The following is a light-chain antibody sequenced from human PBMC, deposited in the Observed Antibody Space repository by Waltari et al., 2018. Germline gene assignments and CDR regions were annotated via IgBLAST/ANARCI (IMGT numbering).Light chain of an antibody. Sequence: EIVLTQSPGPLSLSPGERATLSCRASQSVSRALAWYQQTPVQAPRLLIYGASNRATGIPDRFSGSGSGTDFSLIISRLEPEDFAVYYCQHYVSLPVTFGQGTKVEIK. CDR3: QHYVSLPVT. CDR2: GAS. V-gene: IGKV3-20*01. J-gene: IGKJ1*01. CDR1: QSVSRA.